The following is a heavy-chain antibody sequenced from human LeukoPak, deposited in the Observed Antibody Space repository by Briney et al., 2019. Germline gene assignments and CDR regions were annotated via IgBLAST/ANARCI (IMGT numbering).Heavy chain of an antibody. V-gene: IGHV4-59*08. D-gene: IGHD6-13*01. CDR3: ARALRQQLVTGWFDP. J-gene: IGHJ5*02. Sequence: PSETLSLTCTVSGGSISSYYWNWIRQPPGKGLEWIGYIFYSGSTNYNPSLKSRVTISVDTSKNQFSLKLSSVTAADTAVYYCARALRQQLVTGWFDPWGQGTLVTVSS. CDR1: GGSISSYY. CDR2: IFYSGST.